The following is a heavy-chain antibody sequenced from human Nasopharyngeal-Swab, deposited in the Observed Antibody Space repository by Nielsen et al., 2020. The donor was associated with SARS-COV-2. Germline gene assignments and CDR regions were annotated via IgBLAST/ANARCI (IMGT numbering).Heavy chain of an antibody. CDR3: ARFNYYDSSGHDAFDI. J-gene: IGHJ3*02. V-gene: IGHV3-30-3*01. Sequence: GESLKISCAASGFTFSSYAMHWVRQAPGKGLEWVAVISYDGSNKYYADSVKGRFTISRDNSKSTLYLQMNSLRAEDTAVYYCARFNYYDSSGHDAFDIWGQGTMVTVSS. D-gene: IGHD3-22*01. CDR1: GFTFSSYA. CDR2: ISYDGSNK.